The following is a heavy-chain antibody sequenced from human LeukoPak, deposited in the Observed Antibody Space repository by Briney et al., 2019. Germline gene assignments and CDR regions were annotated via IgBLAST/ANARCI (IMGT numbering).Heavy chain of an antibody. CDR2: IYTSGST. D-gene: IGHD2-15*01. J-gene: IGHJ4*02. V-gene: IGHV4-4*09. Sequence: SETLSLTCAVYGGSFSGYYWSWIRQPPGKGLEWIGYIYTSGSTNYNPSLKSRVTISVDTSKNQFSLKLSSVTAADTAVYYCARGGGAINFDYWGQGTLVTVSS. CDR1: GGSFSGYY. CDR3: ARGGGAINFDY.